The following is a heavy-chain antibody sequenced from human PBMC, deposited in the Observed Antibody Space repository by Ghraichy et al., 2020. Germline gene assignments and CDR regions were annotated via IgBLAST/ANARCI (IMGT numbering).Heavy chain of an antibody. CDR3: ARQVVTALSDLYYFDL. Sequence: ASVKVSCKSSGYTFSDYGISWVRQAPGQGLEWMGWITAFYGNTKSAQKLQGRVTMTTDTSTSTAYLELRSLRSDDTAVYYCARQVVTALSDLYYFDLWGQGTLVTVSS. CDR1: GYTFSDYG. J-gene: IGHJ4*02. CDR2: ITAFYGNT. D-gene: IGHD2-21*02. V-gene: IGHV1-18*01.